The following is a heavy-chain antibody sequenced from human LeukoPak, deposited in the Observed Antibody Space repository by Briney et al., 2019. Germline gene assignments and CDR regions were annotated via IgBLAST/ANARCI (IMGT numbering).Heavy chain of an antibody. CDR2: INQDGSEK. Sequence: GGSLRLSCAVSGLTFSNYWMNWVRQAPGRGLEWVANINQDGSEKCYVDSVKGRFTISRDNAKSSLYLQLNSLRAEDTAVYYCARVRHLERTMVFFDYWGQGTLVTVSS. D-gene: IGHD3-10*01. CDR1: GLTFSNYW. CDR3: ARVRHLERTMVFFDY. J-gene: IGHJ4*02. V-gene: IGHV3-7*03.